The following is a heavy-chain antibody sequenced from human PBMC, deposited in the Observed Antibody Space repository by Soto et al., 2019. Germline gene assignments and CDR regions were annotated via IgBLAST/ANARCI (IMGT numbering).Heavy chain of an antibody. CDR2: MYSGGST. D-gene: IGHD1-26*01. CDR3: ARVPSYYHFDF. CDR1: EFTVGSNF. V-gene: IGHV3-66*01. J-gene: IGHJ4*02. Sequence: LRLSCAAAEFTVGSNFVTWVRQAPGKGLDWVSLMYSGGSTSYADSVKGRFTISRDSSKNTLYLQMNNLRAEDTAVYYCARVPSYYHFDFWGQGALVTVSS.